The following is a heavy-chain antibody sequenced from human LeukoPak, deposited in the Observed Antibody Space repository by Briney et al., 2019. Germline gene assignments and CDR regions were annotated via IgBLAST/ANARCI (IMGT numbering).Heavy chain of an antibody. Sequence: ASVKVSCKASGYTFTDYYIHRVQQAPGQGLECLGWINPNSGGTNYAQKFQGRVTMTRDTSISTAYMELSRLRSDDTAVYYCARVTAYYDFSLDYWGQGTLVTVSS. CDR2: INPNSGGT. J-gene: IGHJ4*02. CDR1: GYTFTDYY. D-gene: IGHD3-3*01. V-gene: IGHV1-2*02. CDR3: ARVTAYYDFSLDY.